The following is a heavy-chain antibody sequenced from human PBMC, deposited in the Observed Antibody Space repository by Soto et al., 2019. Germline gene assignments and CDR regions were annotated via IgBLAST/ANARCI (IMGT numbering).Heavy chain of an antibody. CDR1: GFTFSTYS. D-gene: IGHD3-10*01. CDR3: ARDTNFYASGSGVDY. Sequence: EVQVVESGGGLVKPGGSLRLSCAASGFTFSTYSMSWVRQAPGKGLEWVSSITSSSNYIHYTDSVKGRFTISRDNVKSSLYLQMNSLRGEDTGVYYCARDTNFYASGSGVDYWGQGTLVTVSS. CDR2: ITSSSNYI. J-gene: IGHJ4*02. V-gene: IGHV3-21*01.